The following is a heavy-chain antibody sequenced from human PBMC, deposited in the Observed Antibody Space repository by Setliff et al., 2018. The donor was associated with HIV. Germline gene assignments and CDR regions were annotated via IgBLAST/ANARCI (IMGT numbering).Heavy chain of an antibody. Sequence: PSETLSLTCAVSGYSISSDYYWGWIRQPPGKGLEWIGSIYHSGSTYYNPSLKSRVTISVDTSKNQFSLKLSSVTAADTAVYYCAKESGLYSNYNSYYYMDVWGKGTTVTVSS. CDR2: IYHSGST. V-gene: IGHV4-38-2*02. CDR1: GYSISSDYY. J-gene: IGHJ6*03. CDR3: AKESGLYSNYNSYYYMDV. D-gene: IGHD4-4*01.